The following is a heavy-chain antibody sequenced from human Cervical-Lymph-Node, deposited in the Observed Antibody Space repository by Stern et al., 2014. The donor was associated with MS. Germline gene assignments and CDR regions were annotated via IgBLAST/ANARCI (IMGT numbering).Heavy chain of an antibody. J-gene: IGHJ6*02. V-gene: IGHV4-59*08. CDR2: FYYSGST. D-gene: IGHD5-18*01. CDR1: GVSVSSYY. CDR3: ARHDSYDYNPMDV. Sequence: QVQLVESGPGLVKPSETLSLTCTVSGVSVSSYYWSWIRQSPGKGLEWIGYFYYSGSTNYNPSLKSRVTISVDTPKTQFSRKWSSVTAADTAVYYCARHDSYDYNPMDVWGQGTTVTVSS.